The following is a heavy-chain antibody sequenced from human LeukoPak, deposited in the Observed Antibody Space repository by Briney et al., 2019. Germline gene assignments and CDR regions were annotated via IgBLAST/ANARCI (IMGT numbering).Heavy chain of an antibody. CDR2: IYYSGST. CDR1: GGSISSSSYY. D-gene: IGHD2-2*01. Sequence: SETLSLTCTVSGGSISSSSYYWGWIRQPPGKGLEWIGSIYYSGSTYYSPSLKSRVTISVDTSKNQFSLKLSSVTAADTAVYYCARRECSSTSCGFDPWGQGTLVTVSS. CDR3: ARRECSSTSCGFDP. V-gene: IGHV4-39*07. J-gene: IGHJ5*02.